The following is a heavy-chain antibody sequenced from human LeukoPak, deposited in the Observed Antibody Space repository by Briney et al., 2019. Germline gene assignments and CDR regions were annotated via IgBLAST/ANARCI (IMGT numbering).Heavy chain of an antibody. CDR2: IIPIFGTA. V-gene: IGHV1-69*01. Sequence: SVTVSCKASGGTFSSYAISWVRQAPGQGLEWMGGIIPIFGTANYAQKFQGRVTITADESTSTAYMELSSLRSEDTAVYYCARERQQLVMVYYYGMDVWGQGTTVTVSS. CDR3: ARERQQLVMVYYYGMDV. CDR1: GGTFSSYA. J-gene: IGHJ6*02. D-gene: IGHD6-13*01.